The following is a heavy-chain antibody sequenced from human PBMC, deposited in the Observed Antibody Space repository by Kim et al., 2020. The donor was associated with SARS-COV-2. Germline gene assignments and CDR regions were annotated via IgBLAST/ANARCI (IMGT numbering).Heavy chain of an antibody. Sequence: ASVKVSCTASGYSFIGYYIQWVRQAPGQGLEWMGWINPNSGTPNFAQKFQGRVTLTRDTSISTAYMELTRLTSDDTAIYYCARTHYTVTNRRWFDPWGQGTLVTVSA. CDR2: INPNSGTP. D-gene: IGHD4-17*01. CDR3: ARTHYTVTNRRWFDP. CDR1: GYSFIGYY. V-gene: IGHV1-2*02. J-gene: IGHJ5*02.